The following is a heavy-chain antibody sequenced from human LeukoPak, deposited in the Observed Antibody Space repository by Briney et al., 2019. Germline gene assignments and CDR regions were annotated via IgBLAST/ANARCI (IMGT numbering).Heavy chain of an antibody. Sequence: SETLSLTCAVYGGSFSGYYWSWIRQPPGKGLEWLGEINHSGSTNYNPSLKSRVTISVDTSKNQFSLKLSSVTAADTAVYYCARRAQYYDFWSGYKEGGWFDPWGQGTLVTVSS. CDR1: GGSFSGYY. CDR2: INHSGST. V-gene: IGHV4-34*01. J-gene: IGHJ5*02. D-gene: IGHD3-3*01. CDR3: ARRAQYYDFWSGYKEGGWFDP.